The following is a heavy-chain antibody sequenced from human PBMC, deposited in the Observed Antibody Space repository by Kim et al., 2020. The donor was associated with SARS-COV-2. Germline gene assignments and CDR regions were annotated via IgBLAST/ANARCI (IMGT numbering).Heavy chain of an antibody. J-gene: IGHJ4*02. CDR3: ARHLFSSGGHYYDSSGDY. CDR1: GYSFTSYW. V-gene: IGHV5-51*01. Sequence: GESLKISCKGSGYSFTSYWIGWVRQMPGKGLEWMGIIYPGDSDTRYSPSFQGQVTISADKSISTAYLQWSSLKASDTAMYYCARHLFSSGGHYYDSSGDYWGQGTLVTVSS. CDR2: IYPGDSDT. D-gene: IGHD3-22*01.